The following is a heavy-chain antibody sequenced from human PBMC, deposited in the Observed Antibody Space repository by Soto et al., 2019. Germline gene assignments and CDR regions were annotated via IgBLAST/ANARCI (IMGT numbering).Heavy chain of an antibody. CDR1: GYTFTSYG. CDR3: ARGGYYDSSGSRNYYYYGMNV. J-gene: IGHJ6*02. CDR2: ISAYEGNT. D-gene: IGHD3-22*01. Sequence: QTQLVQSGAEVKKPGASVKVSCKASGYTFTSYGINWVRQAPGQGLEWLGWISAYEGNTQYAQSAQGRVSMTTDTSTKTAYMELRSLRSDDTAMYYCARGGYYDSSGSRNYYYYGMNVWGQGTTVSVSS. V-gene: IGHV1-18*04.